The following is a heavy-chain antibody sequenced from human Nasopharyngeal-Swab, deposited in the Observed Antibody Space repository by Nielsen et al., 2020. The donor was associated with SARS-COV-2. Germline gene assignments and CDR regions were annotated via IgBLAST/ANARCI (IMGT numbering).Heavy chain of an antibody. V-gene: IGHV4-4*02. CDR2: IYHSGST. Sequence: VRQAPGKGLEWIGEIYHSGSTNYNPSLKSRVTISVDKSKNQFSLKLSSATAADTAVYYCARAPWFDPRGQGTLVTVSS. J-gene: IGHJ5*02. CDR3: ARAPWFDP.